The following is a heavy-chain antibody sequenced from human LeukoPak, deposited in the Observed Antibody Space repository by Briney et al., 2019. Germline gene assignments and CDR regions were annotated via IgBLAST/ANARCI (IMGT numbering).Heavy chain of an antibody. CDR3: ARGRSNYYGMDV. CDR1: GGSVSSGTYY. D-gene: IGHD1-26*01. CDR2: VYYSGTT. Sequence: SETLSLTCTVSGGSVSSGTYYWSWIRQPPGKGLEWIGYVYYSGTTNYNPSLKSRVTMSVDTSKNLFSLKVSSVTAADTAVYYCARGRSNYYGMDVWGQGTTVTVSS. V-gene: IGHV4-61*01. J-gene: IGHJ6*02.